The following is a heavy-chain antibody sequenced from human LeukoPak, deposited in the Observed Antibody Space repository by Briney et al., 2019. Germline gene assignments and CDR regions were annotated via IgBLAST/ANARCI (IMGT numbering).Heavy chain of an antibody. J-gene: IGHJ4*02. Sequence: PGGSLRLPCAASGFTFSSYSMNRVRQAPGKGLEWVSSISSSSSYIYYADSVKGRFTISRDNAKNSLYLQMNSLRAEDTAVYYCARDYYGAGSYPFDYWGQGTLVTVSS. V-gene: IGHV3-21*01. CDR3: ARDYYGAGSYPFDY. D-gene: IGHD3-10*01. CDR1: GFTFSSYS. CDR2: ISSSSSYI.